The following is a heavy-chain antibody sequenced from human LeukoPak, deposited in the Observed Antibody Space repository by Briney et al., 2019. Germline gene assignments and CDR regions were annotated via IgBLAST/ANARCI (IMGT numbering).Heavy chain of an antibody. CDR2: ISSSGSTI. Sequence: PGGSLRLSCAASGFTFSSYEMNWVRQAPGKGLELVSYISSSGSTIYYADSVKGRFTISRDNAKNSLYLQMNSLRAEDTAVYYCAREWVYYFDYWGQGTLVTVSS. D-gene: IGHD1-26*01. J-gene: IGHJ4*02. CDR3: AREWVYYFDY. CDR1: GFTFSSYE. V-gene: IGHV3-48*03.